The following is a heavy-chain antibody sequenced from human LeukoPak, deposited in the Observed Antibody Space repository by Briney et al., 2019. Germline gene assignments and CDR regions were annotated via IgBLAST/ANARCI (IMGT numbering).Heavy chain of an antibody. CDR1: GYSFTTYD. J-gene: IGHJ4*02. V-gene: IGHV1-8*01. CDR3: ARVAGNCGGDCYRLVY. Sequence: ASVKVSCKASGYSFTTYDINWVRQATGQGLEWMAWMNPNSGNTGYAQKFQGRVTMTRNTSISTAYMELSSLRSEDTAVYYCARVAGNCGGDCYRLVYWGQGTLVTVAS. D-gene: IGHD2-21*01. CDR2: MNPNSGNT.